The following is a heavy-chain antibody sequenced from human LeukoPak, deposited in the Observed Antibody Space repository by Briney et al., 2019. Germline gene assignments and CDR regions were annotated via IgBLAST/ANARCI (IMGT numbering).Heavy chain of an antibody. D-gene: IGHD3-3*01. Sequence: PGGSLRLSCVGSSIRFADHCMLWVRQVPGKPPAWVARSDRDGVVREYADSVKGRFTIPRDNARNTIHLEMNRLKVEDTAIYYCVASRWSGALDFGGWGSVVTVTS. CDR1: SIRFADHC. CDR2: SDRDGVVR. V-gene: IGHV3-74*01. J-gene: IGHJ4*02. CDR3: VASRWSGALDF.